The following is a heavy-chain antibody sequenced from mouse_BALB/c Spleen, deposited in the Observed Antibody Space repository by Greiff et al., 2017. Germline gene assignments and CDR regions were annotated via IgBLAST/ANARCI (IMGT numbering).Heavy chain of an antibody. D-gene: IGHD2-4*01. V-gene: IGHV2-6-4*01. CDR1: GFSLSSYS. CDR2: IWGGGST. J-gene: IGHJ4*01. CDR3: ARTYYDCDGHYYAMDY. Sequence: VKLVESGPGLVEPSQSLSITCTVSGFSLSSYSVHWVSQQPGKGLEWLGMIWGGGSTDYNSAHNYRLSISKDNSKSHVFLKMNSLQTDDTAMYYCARTYYDCDGHYYAMDYWGQGTSVTVSA.